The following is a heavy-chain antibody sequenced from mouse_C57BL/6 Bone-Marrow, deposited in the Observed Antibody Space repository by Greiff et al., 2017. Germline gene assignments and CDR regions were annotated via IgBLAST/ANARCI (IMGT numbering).Heavy chain of an antibody. D-gene: IGHD2-3*01. J-gene: IGHJ3*01. CDR3: TIDGYWTWCAY. Sequence: EVKLQESGAELVRPGASVKLSCTASGFNIKDYYMHWVKQRPEQGLEWIGRIDPEDGDTEYAPKFQGKATMTADTSSNTAYLQLSSLTSEDTAVYYCTIDGYWTWCAYWGQGTLVTVSA. CDR1: GFNIKDYY. CDR2: IDPEDGDT. V-gene: IGHV14-1*01.